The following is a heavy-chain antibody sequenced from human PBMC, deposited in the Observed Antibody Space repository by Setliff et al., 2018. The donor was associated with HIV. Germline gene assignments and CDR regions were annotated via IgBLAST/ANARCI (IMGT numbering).Heavy chain of an antibody. J-gene: IGHJ4*02. CDR3: ARHHSYYDILTGYRLYYFDY. CDR2: IYYSGST. V-gene: IGHV4-59*08. Sequence: SETLSLTCTVSGDSISSYYWSWIRQPPGKGLEWIGYIYYSGSTNYNPSLKSRVTISVDTSKNQFSLKLSSVTAADTAVYYCARHHSYYDILTGYRLYYFDYWGQGTLVTVSS. CDR1: GDSISSYY. D-gene: IGHD3-9*01.